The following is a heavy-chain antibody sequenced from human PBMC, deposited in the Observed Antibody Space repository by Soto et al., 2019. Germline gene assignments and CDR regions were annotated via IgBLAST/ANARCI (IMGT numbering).Heavy chain of an antibody. D-gene: IGHD3-10*01. CDR1: GGSISSSSYY. Sequence: PSETLSLTCTVSGGSISSSSYYWGWIRQPPGKGLEWIGSIYYSGSTYYNPSLKSRVTISVDTPKNQFSLKLSSVTAADTAVYYCARVRGWNRNPFDYWGQGTLVTVSS. V-gene: IGHV4-39*01. J-gene: IGHJ4*02. CDR2: IYYSGST. CDR3: ARVRGWNRNPFDY.